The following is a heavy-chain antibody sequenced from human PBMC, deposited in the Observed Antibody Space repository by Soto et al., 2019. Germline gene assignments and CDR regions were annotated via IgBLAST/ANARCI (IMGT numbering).Heavy chain of an antibody. D-gene: IGHD6-6*01. CDR2: IIPLFGTT. J-gene: IGHJ6*02. CDR3: VPLQPSTIVGRPGMDV. V-gene: IGHV1-69*13. Sequence: SVKVSCNASGDTFSRYAITWVRQPPGHGLERMGGIIPLFGTTNYAQKFQDRVTITADESMSTAYMELSSLRCDDTAVYYCVPLQPSTIVGRPGMDVWGQGTTVTVSS. CDR1: GDTFSRYA.